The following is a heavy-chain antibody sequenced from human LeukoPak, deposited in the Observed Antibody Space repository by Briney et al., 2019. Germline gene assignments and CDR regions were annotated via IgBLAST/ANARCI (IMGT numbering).Heavy chain of an antibody. J-gene: IGHJ4*02. CDR2: MNHSGST. D-gene: IGHD6-13*01. Sequence: SETLSLTCAVSGGSFSGYYWSWMRQPPGKGLEWIGEMNHSGSTNYNPSLKSRVTISVDTSKNQFSLKLSSVTAADTAVYYCARRRYSSSWYVDYWGQGTLVTVSS. CDR1: GGSFSGYY. V-gene: IGHV4-34*01. CDR3: ARRRYSSSWYVDY.